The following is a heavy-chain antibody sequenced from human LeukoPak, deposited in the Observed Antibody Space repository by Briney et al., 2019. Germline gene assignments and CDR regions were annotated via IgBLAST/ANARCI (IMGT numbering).Heavy chain of an antibody. V-gene: IGHV3-23*01. J-gene: IGHJ4*02. CDR2: IRTSGAST. CDR1: GFTFNTYA. D-gene: IGHD2-8*01. CDR3: GLRGDAMVEGSDY. Sequence: GGSLRLSCSATGFTFNTYAMSWLRQAPGQGLELVSAIRTSGASTYYADSVKGRFTTSRDNSKNTLYLQMNSLRAEDTAVYYCGLRGDAMVEGSDYWGQGHLVTVSS.